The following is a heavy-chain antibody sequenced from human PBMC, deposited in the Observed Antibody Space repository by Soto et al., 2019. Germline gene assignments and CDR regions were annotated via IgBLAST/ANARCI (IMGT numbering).Heavy chain of an antibody. D-gene: IGHD3-22*01. J-gene: IGHJ6*02. V-gene: IGHV3-30-3*01. CDR2: ISHDGSNK. Sequence: PGGSLRLSCAASGFTFSSYPMHWVRQPPGKGLEWVPVISHDGSNKYYADSVKGRFTISRDNSENTLYLQMNSLRAEDTAVYYCARTYYYDSSDYYGPRDYYYGMDVWGQGTTVTVSS. CDR1: GFTFSSYP. CDR3: ARTYYYDSSDYYGPRDYYYGMDV.